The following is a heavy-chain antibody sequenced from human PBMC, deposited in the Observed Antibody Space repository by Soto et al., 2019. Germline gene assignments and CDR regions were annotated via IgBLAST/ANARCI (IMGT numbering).Heavy chain of an antibody. CDR2: ISSSGTTI. D-gene: IGHD3-3*02. CDR3: ARSPFLECN. V-gene: IGHV3-48*03. Sequence: GGSLRLSCAASGFTFSSYEMNWVRQAPGKGLEWVSYISSSGTTIYYADSVKGRFTISRDNAKNSLFLRMNSLRVEDTAVYYCARSPFLECNWAQGTMVTVYS. CDR1: GFTFSSYE. J-gene: IGHJ4*02.